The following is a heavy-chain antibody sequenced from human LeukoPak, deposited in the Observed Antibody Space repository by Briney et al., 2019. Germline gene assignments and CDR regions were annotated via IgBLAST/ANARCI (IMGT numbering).Heavy chain of an antibody. J-gene: IGHJ4*02. CDR3: ATDMGYYDSSGYPPGY. CDR1: GYTFTSYG. D-gene: IGHD3-22*01. V-gene: IGHV1-18*01. CDR2: ISAYNGNT. Sequence: GASVKISCKASGYTFTSYGISWVRQAPGQGLEWMGWISAYNGNTNYAQKLQGRVTMTTDTSTSTAYMELRSLRSDDTAVYYCATDMGYYDSSGYPPGYWGQGTLVTVSS.